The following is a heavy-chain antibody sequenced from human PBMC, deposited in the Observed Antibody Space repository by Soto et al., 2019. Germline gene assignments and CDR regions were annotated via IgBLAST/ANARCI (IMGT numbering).Heavy chain of an antibody. V-gene: IGHV1-8*01. J-gene: IGHJ6*02. CDR2: MDPNSGST. CDR1: GYTFTSYD. Sequence: QAQLVQSGAEVKKPGASVKVSCKASGYTFTSYDINWVRQAPGQGLEWLGWMDPNSGSTGYAQTFQGRVTMTRNISISTAHMELSSLRSEDTAVYYCARERKFDFWRTGLDVWGQGTTVTVSS. CDR3: ARERKFDFWRTGLDV. D-gene: IGHD3-3*01.